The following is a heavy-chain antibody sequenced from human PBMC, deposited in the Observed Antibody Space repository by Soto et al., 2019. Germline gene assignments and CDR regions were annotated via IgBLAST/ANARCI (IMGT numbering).Heavy chain of an antibody. CDR1: GFTFSSYA. Sequence: GGSLRLSCAASGFTFSSYAMSWVRQAPGKGLEWVSAISGSGGSTYYADSVKGRFTISRDNSKNTLYLQMNSLRAEDTAVYYCAKVFRLITGTTNFDYWGQGTLVTVSS. CDR3: AKVFRLITGTTNFDY. CDR2: ISGSGGST. J-gene: IGHJ4*02. V-gene: IGHV3-23*01. D-gene: IGHD1-20*01.